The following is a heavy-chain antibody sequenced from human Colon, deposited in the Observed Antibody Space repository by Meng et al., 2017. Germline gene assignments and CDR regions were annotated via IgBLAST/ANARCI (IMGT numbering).Heavy chain of an antibody. CDR2: IHYSGSR. CDR3: ARFYGSGTFEVHDY. CDR1: GCSVSSASYY. D-gene: IGHD3-10*01. J-gene: IGHJ4*02. Sequence: GQPSESGPGLVGPSGTLSLPFNVSGCSVSSASYYWSWIRQPPGKGLEWIGLIHYSGSRNYNPSLKSRVTMSVDTSKNQVSLRLTSVTAADTAVYYCARFYGSGTFEVHDYWGQGTLVTVSS. V-gene: IGHV4-61*01.